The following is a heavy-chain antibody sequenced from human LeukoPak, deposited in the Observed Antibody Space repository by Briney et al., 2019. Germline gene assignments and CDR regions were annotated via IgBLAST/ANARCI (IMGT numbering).Heavy chain of an antibody. CDR3: ASLTDIEAGAVRY. Sequence: GGSLRLSCAASGFTFSGYTMNWVRQAPGKGLEWVSYISSSSSYIYYADSVKGRFTISRDNAKNSLYLQMNSLRAEDTAVYYCASLTDIEAGAVRYWGQGTLVTVSS. J-gene: IGHJ4*02. D-gene: IGHD1-26*01. V-gene: IGHV3-21*05. CDR1: GFTFSGYT. CDR2: ISSSSSYI.